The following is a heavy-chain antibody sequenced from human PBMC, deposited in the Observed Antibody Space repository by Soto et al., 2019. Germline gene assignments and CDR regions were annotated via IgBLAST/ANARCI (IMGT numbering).Heavy chain of an antibody. V-gene: IGHV3-23*01. CDR3: AKRVGATDFDY. CDR1: GFTSSNYA. CDR2: ISGSGGST. D-gene: IGHD1-26*01. J-gene: IGHJ4*02. Sequence: GGSLRLSCAASGFTSSNYAMSWVRQAPGKGLEWVSVISGSGGSTYYADSVKGRFTISRDNSKNSLYLQLNSLRAEDTAVYYCAKRVGATDFDYWGQGTLVTVSS.